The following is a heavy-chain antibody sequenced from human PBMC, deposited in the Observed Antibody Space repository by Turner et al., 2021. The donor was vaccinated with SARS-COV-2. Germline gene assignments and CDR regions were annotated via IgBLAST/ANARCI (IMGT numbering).Heavy chain of an antibody. CDR2: INPKDGGT. CDR3: AKLSTS. J-gene: IGHJ2*01. Sequence: QVQLVQSGAEVKKPGASVKVSCKTSGYPFTDSYIHWVRQPPGQGLESMGWINPKDGGTSYAEKYRGRLTMTSDTSSSTVYMELSSLRSDDTAIYYCAKLSTSWGRGTRVTVSA. CDR1: GYPFTDSY. D-gene: IGHD2-15*01. V-gene: IGHV1-2*02.